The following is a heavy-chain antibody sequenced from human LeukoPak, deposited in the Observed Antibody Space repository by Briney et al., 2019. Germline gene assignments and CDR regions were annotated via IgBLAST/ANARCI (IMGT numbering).Heavy chain of an antibody. CDR1: GGSISSYY. J-gene: IGHJ4*02. V-gene: IGHV4-4*07. D-gene: IGHD2-15*01. CDR2: IYTSGST. Sequence: SETLSLTCTVSGGSISSYYWSWIRQPAGKGLEWIGRIYTSGSTNYNPSLKSRVTMSVDTSKNQFSLKMSSLTAADPAVYYCARDGLVVVVAATQLNYFDYWGQGTLVTVSS. CDR3: ARDGLVVVVAATQLNYFDY.